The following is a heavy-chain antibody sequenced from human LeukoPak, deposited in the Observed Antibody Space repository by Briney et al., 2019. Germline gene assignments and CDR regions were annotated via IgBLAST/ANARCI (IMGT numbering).Heavy chain of an antibody. CDR2: IYYSGST. Sequence: PSETLSLTCTVSGGSISSSSYYWGWIRQPPGKGLEWIGSIYYSGSTYYNPSLKSRVTISVDTSKNQFSLKLSSVTAADTAVYYCARDHQGGYNNYFDYWGQGTLVTVSS. CDR3: ARDHQGGYNNYFDY. V-gene: IGHV4-39*07. CDR1: GGSISSSSYY. D-gene: IGHD5-24*01. J-gene: IGHJ4*02.